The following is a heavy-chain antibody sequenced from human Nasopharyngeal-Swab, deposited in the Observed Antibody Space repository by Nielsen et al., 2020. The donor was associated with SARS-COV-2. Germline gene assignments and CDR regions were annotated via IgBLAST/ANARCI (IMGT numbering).Heavy chain of an antibody. Sequence: GASLKISCEASGFTFSSYAMHWVRQAPGKGLEWVAVISYDGSNKYYADSVKGRFTISRDNSKNTLYLQMNSLRAEDTAVYYCARASSGSYWSAFDIWGQGTMVTVSS. V-gene: IGHV3-30-3*01. CDR3: ARASSGSYWSAFDI. D-gene: IGHD1-26*01. CDR1: GFTFSSYA. CDR2: ISYDGSNK. J-gene: IGHJ3*02.